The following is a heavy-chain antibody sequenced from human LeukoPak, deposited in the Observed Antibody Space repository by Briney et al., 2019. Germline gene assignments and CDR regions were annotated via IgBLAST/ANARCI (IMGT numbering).Heavy chain of an antibody. CDR1: GGSFSGYY. Sequence: SETLSLTCAVYGGSFSGYYWSWIRQPPGKGLEWIGEINHSGSTYYNPSLKSRVTISVDTSKNQFSLNLTSVTAADTAVYYCARHPSGRMWLQQGGWFDPWGQGTLVTVSS. CDR2: INHSGST. D-gene: IGHD5-24*01. CDR3: ARHPSGRMWLQQGGWFDP. V-gene: IGHV4-34*01. J-gene: IGHJ5*02.